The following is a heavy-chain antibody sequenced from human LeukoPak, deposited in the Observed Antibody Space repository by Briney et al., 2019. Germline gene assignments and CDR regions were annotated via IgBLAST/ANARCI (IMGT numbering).Heavy chain of an antibody. CDR2: ISSSGGTI. V-gene: IGHV3-48*03. D-gene: IGHD4-17*01. J-gene: IGHJ4*02. Sequence: GGSLRLSCAASGFTFSTYAMTWFRQAPGKGLEWISYISSSGGTIYYADSVKGRFTNSRDNAKNSLYLQMNSLRAEDTAVYYCARVLTTVTTLDYWGQGTLVTVSS. CDR3: ARVLTTVTTLDY. CDR1: GFTFSTYA.